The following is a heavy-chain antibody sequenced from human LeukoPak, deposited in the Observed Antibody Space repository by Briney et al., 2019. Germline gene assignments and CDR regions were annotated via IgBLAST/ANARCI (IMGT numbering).Heavy chain of an antibody. CDR3: ATDLTHRDSSSWYYFDY. Sequence: ASVKVSCKVSGYTLTELSMHWVRQAPGKGLEWTGGFDPEDGETIYAQKFQGRVTMTEDTSTDTAYMELSSLRSEDTAVYYCATDLTHRDSSSWYYFDYWGQGTLVTVSS. J-gene: IGHJ4*02. CDR1: GYTLTELS. V-gene: IGHV1-24*01. D-gene: IGHD6-13*01. CDR2: FDPEDGET.